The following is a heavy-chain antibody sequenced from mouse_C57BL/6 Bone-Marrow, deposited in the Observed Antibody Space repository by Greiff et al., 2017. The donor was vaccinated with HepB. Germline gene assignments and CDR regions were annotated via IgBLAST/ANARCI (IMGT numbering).Heavy chain of an antibody. CDR3: ALLLRCV. D-gene: IGHD1-1*01. V-gene: IGHV1-15*01. Sequence: QVHVKQSGAELVRPGASVTLSCKASGYTFTDYEMHWVKQTPVHGLEWIGAIDPETGGTAYNQKFKGKAILTADKSSSTAYMELRSLTSEDSAVYYCALLLRCVWGTGTTVTVSS. CDR1: GYTFTDYE. CDR2: IDPETGGT. J-gene: IGHJ1*03.